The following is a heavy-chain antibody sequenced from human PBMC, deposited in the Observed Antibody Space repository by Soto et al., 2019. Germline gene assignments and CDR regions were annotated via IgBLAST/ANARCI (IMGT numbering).Heavy chain of an antibody. Sequence: EVQLVESGGGLVQPGGSLRLSRAASGFTFSSYSMNWVRQAPGKGLEWVSYISSSSSTIYYADSVKGRFTISRDNAKNSLYLQMNSLRDEDTAVYYCARDGGSRFLEWFSRGHFDYWGQGTLVTVSS. J-gene: IGHJ4*02. CDR1: GFTFSSYS. CDR2: ISSSSSTI. D-gene: IGHD3-3*01. V-gene: IGHV3-48*02. CDR3: ARDGGSRFLEWFSRGHFDY.